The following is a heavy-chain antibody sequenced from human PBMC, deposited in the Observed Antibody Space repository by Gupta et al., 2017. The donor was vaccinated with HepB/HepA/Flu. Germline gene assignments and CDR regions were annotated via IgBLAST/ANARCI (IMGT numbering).Heavy chain of an antibody. CDR2: ISSSGSTM. Sequence: VQPLSPGCALLQPARSLRLSCSASGSPGSSYEMNWVRQAPGKGLEWISYISSSGSTMFYADSLKGRFTISRDNAKKSLYLHMSGLRAEDTAVYYCARGYSSSSGALFDYWGQGVMVTVSS. CDR1: GSPGSSYE. CDR3: ARGYSSSSGALFDY. J-gene: IGHJ4*02. D-gene: IGHD6-6*01. V-gene: IGHV3-48*03.